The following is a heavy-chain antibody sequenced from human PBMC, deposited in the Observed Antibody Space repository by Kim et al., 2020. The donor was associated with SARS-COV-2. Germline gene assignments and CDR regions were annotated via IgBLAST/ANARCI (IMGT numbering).Heavy chain of an antibody. CDR3: AKGVEAKVVWFAADY. CDR1: GFTFSSYG. CDR2: ISYDGSNK. J-gene: IGHJ4*01. V-gene: IGHV3-30*18. D-gene: IGHD3-10*01. Sequence: GGSLRLSCAASGFTFSSYGMHWVRQAPGKGLEWVAVISYDGSNKFYADSVKGRFTISRDNSKNTLYLQMNSLRAEDTAVFYCAKGVEAKVVWFAADYWG.